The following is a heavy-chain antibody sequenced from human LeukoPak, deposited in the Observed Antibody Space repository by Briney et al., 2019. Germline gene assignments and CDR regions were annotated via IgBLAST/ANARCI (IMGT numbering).Heavy chain of an antibody. CDR2: INHSGST. Sequence: PSETLSLTCAVYGGSFSGYYWSWIRQPPGKGLEWIGEINHSGSTNYNPSLKSRVTISVDTSKNQFSLKLSSVTAADTAVYYCAREKNYPWHRGKYYFDYWGQGTLVTVSS. CDR1: GGSFSGYY. CDR3: AREKNYPWHRGKYYFDY. D-gene: IGHD3-10*01. V-gene: IGHV4-34*01. J-gene: IGHJ4*02.